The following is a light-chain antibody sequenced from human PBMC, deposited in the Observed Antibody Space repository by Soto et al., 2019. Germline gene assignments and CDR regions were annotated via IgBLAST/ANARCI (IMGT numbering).Light chain of an antibody. Sequence: EVVMTQSPATLSVSPGEGVTLSCRASQGIGGTLAWYQQKPGQAPRLLIYDTSTRASGVPARFSGSRSGPEFTLTINSLQSEDFAIYYCQQYYSRPLTFGQGTKVDIK. CDR2: DTS. CDR3: QQYYSRPLT. V-gene: IGKV3-15*01. CDR1: QGIGGT. J-gene: IGKJ1*01.